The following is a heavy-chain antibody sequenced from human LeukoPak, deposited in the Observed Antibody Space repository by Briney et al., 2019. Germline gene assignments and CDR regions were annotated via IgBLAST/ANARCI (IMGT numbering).Heavy chain of an antibody. CDR3: ARYCSSTSCYYYYGMDV. Sequence: GGSLRLSCAASGFTFSSYGMHWVRQAPGKGLEWVAVISYDGSNKYYADSVKGRFTISRDNSKNTLYLQMNSLRAEDTAVYYCARYCSSTSCYYYYGMDVWGQGTTVTVSS. CDR1: GFTFSSYG. J-gene: IGHJ6*02. D-gene: IGHD2-2*01. V-gene: IGHV3-30*03. CDR2: ISYDGSNK.